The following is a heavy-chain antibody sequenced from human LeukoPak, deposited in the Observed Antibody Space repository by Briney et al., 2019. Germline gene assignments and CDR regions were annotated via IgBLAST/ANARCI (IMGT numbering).Heavy chain of an antibody. CDR2: INPNSGGT. D-gene: IGHD6-19*01. Sequence: ASVKVSCKASGYTFTDYYIHWVRQAPGQGPEWMGWINPNSGGTNYAQRFQGRVTMTRDTSITTAYMEVSSLRSEDTAVYYCARVRVEGSGWVRDDAFDIWGQGTMVTVSS. J-gene: IGHJ3*02. CDR1: GYTFTDYY. V-gene: IGHV1-2*02. CDR3: ARVRVEGSGWVRDDAFDI.